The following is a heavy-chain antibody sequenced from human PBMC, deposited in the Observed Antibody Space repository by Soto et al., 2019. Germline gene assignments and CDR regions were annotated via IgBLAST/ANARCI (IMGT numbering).Heavy chain of an antibody. J-gene: IGHJ4*02. CDR3: AKDRGPHYDFWSGPFDY. CDR1: GFTFSSYA. Sequence: GGSLRLSCAAFGFTFSSYAMSWVRQAPGKGLEWVSVISGSGGSTYYADSVKGRFTISRDNSKNTLYLQMNSLRAEDTAVYYCAKDRGPHYDFWSGPFDYWGQGTLVTVSS. V-gene: IGHV3-23*01. CDR2: ISGSGGST. D-gene: IGHD3-3*01.